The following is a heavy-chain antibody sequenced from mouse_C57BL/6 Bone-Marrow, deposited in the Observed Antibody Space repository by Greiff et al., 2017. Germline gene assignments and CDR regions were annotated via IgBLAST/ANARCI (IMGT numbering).Heavy chain of an antibody. Sequence: VQLVESGAELVKPGASVKISCKASGYAFSSYWMNWVKQRPGKGLEWIGQIYPGDGDTNYNGKFKGKATLTADKSASTAYMQLSSLTSEDSAVYFCARPFHYYGYFDYWGQGTTLTVSS. CDR2: IYPGDGDT. D-gene: IGHD1-2*01. CDR3: ARPFHYYGYFDY. J-gene: IGHJ2*01. CDR1: GYAFSSYW. V-gene: IGHV1-80*01.